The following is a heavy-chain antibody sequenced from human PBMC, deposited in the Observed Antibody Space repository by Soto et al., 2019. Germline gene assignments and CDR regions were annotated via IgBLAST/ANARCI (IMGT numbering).Heavy chain of an antibody. J-gene: IGHJ4*02. CDR1: GGSIRSGGYS. CDR2: IYHSGST. V-gene: IGHV4-30-2*01. Sequence: SETLSLTCAVSGGSIRSGGYSWSWIRQPPGKGLEWIGYIYHSGSTYYNPSLKSRVTISVDRSKNQFSLKLSSVTAADTAVYYCARSGDDSPYYFDYWGQGTLVTVSS. CDR3: ARSGDDSPYYFDY. D-gene: IGHD3-22*01.